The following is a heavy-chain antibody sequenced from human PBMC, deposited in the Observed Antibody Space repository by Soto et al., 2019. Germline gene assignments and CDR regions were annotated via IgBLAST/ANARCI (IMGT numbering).Heavy chain of an antibody. CDR1: GGSISSNHW. J-gene: IGHJ6*02. CDR2: IYHSGST. CDR3: ARFPFWDNYDYYGMAV. Sequence: QVQLRESGPGLVKPSGTLSLTCAVSGGSISSNHWWNWVRQSPGEGLEWIGEIYHSGSTNDNVSLKSRITMSVDKSKNQFALRLNSVTAADTATYFCARFPFWDNYDYYGMAVWGQGTTVTVSS. V-gene: IGHV4-4*02. D-gene: IGHD1-26*01.